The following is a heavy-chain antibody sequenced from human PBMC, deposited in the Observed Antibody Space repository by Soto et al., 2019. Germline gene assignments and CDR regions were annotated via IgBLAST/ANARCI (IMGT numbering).Heavy chain of an antibody. V-gene: IGHV3-7*01. J-gene: IGHJ4*02. CDR2: IKHDGSET. CDR3: ARDDYNWARDY. D-gene: IGHD4-4*01. Sequence: EVQLVESGGGLVQPGGSLRLSCAASGFTFSSHWMSWVRQAPWKGLEWVANIKHDGSETYYVDSVKGRFTISRDNAKNSLYLQMHSLRAEDTAVYYCARDDYNWARDYWGQGTLVTVSS. CDR1: GFTFSSHW.